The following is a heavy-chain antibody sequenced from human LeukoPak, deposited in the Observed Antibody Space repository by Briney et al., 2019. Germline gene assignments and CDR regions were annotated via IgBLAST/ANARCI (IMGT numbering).Heavy chain of an antibody. Sequence: ASVKVSCKASGYTFTGYYMHWVRQAPGQGLEWMGWINANSGGTKYAQKFQGRVTMTSDTSISTAYMELSSLRSADTAVYYCARDGGNWSLGYWGQGTLVTASS. CDR2: INANSGGT. D-gene: IGHD4-23*01. CDR3: ARDGGNWSLGY. V-gene: IGHV1-2*02. CDR1: GYTFTGYY. J-gene: IGHJ4*02.